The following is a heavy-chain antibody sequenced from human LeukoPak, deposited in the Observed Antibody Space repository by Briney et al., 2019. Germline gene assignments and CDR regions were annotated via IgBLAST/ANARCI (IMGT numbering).Heavy chain of an antibody. CDR3: AKDQSGTYGRDAFDI. D-gene: IGHD1-26*01. Sequence: GGSLRLSCAASGFTFSNYAMSWVRQAPGMGLEWVSAISGSGGSTYYADSVKGRFTISRDNSKNTLYLQMDSLRAEDTALYYCAKDQSGTYGRDAFDIWGQGTMVTVSS. J-gene: IGHJ3*02. CDR2: ISGSGGST. CDR1: GFTFSNYA. V-gene: IGHV3-23*01.